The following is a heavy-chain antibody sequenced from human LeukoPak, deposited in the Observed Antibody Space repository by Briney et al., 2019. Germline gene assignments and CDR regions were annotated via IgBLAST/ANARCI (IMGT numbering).Heavy chain of an antibody. CDR1: GFTFDDYG. J-gene: IGHJ4*02. CDR3: ARSLRFLEWLSPLDY. D-gene: IGHD3-3*01. Sequence: GGSLRLSCAASGFTFDDYGMSWVRQAPGKGLEWVSGINWNGGSTGYADSVKGRFTISRDNAKNSLYLQMNSLRAEDTALYFCARSLRFLEWLSPLDYWGQGTLVTVS. CDR2: INWNGGST. V-gene: IGHV3-20*04.